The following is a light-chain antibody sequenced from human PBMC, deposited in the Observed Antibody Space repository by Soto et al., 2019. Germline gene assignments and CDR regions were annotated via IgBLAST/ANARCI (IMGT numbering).Light chain of an antibody. CDR3: QPYESYAPLT. J-gene: IGKJ4*02. CDR2: DAS. CDR1: QSISTW. V-gene: IGKV1-5*01. Sequence: DIQMTQSPSTLSASVGDRVTITCRASQSISTWLAWYQQKPGSAPQLLIYDASTLESGVPARFSGSGFGTEFTLPISSLQPGGFATSSCQPYESYAPLTLGGGTKVEI.